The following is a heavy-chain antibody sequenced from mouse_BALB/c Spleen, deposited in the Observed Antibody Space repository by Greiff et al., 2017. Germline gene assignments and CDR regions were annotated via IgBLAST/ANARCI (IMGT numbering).Heavy chain of an antibody. Sequence: LVKTGASVKISCKASGYSFTGYYMHWVKQSHGKSLEWIGYISCYNGATSYNQTFKGKATFTVDTSSSTANMQFNSLTSEDSAVYYCARSYGSSPHWYFDVWGAGTTVTVSS. V-gene: IGHV1S34*01. CDR3: ARSYGSSPHWYFDV. J-gene: IGHJ1*01. D-gene: IGHD1-1*01. CDR2: ISCYNGAT. CDR1: GYSFTGYY.